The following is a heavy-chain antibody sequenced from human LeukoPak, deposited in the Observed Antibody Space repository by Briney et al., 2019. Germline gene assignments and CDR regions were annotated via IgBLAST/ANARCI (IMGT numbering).Heavy chain of an antibody. Sequence: PGGSLRLSCAASGFTFSSHDMNWVRQAPGKGLERVSSITTATSSYIYYADSVKGRFTISRDVAKNSLYLQMDSLRAEDTAVYYCARDYGGPHYFDYWGQGTLVTVSS. D-gene: IGHD2-15*01. CDR3: ARDYGGPHYFDY. V-gene: IGHV3-21*01. J-gene: IGHJ4*02. CDR2: ITTATSSYI. CDR1: GFTFSSHD.